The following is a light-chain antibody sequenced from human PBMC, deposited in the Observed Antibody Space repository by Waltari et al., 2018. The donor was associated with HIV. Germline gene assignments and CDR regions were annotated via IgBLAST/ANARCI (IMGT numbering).Light chain of an antibody. CDR2: EVT. CDR3: SSYAGGNNLV. J-gene: IGLJ2*01. CDR1: SSDVGGYNF. V-gene: IGLV2-8*01. Sequence: QSALTQPPSASGSPGQSVTISCTGTSSDVGGYNFVSWYQQHPGKAPKLMIFEVTKRASGVPARFSGSKTGNTASLTVSGLQADDEADYYCSSYAGGNNLVFGGGTKLTVL.